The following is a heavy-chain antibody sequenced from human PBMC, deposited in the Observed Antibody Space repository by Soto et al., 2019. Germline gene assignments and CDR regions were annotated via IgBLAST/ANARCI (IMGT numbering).Heavy chain of an antibody. CDR3: ARGSRSRYSGSYFDY. D-gene: IGHD1-26*01. J-gene: IGHJ4*02. V-gene: IGHV1-69*13. Sequence: SVQVSCKASGGTFSSYTINWVRQAPGQGLEWMGGIIPVFGTANYAQKFQGRVTITADESTSTASMELSSLRSYDTAVYYCARGSRSRYSGSYFDYWGQGTLVTVS. CDR1: GGTFSSYT. CDR2: IIPVFGTA.